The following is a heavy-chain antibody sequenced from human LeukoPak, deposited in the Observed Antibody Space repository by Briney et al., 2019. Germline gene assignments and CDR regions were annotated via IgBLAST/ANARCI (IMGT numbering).Heavy chain of an antibody. CDR2: VYYSGST. CDR3: ARERAYCGADCYRYFDY. J-gene: IGHJ4*02. V-gene: IGHV4-59*01. CDR1: GGSISSFY. Sequence: PSETLSLTRTVSGGSISSFYWSWIRQPPGKGLEWIGYVYYSGSTNYNPSLKSRVTISVDTSKKQFSLKLSSVTAADTAVYYCARERAYCGADCYRYFDYWGQGTLVSVSS. D-gene: IGHD2-21*02.